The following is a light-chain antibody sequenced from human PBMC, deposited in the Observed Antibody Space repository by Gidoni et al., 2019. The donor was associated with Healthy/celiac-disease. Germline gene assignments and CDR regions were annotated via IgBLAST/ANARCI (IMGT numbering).Light chain of an antibody. V-gene: IGLV1-51*01. Sequence: QSVLTPPPSVSAAPGQKVTISCSGSSSNIGNNYVSWYQQLPGTAPKLLIYDNHKRPSGIPDRFSGSKSGTSATLGITGLQTGDEADYYCGTGDSSLSAWVFGGGTKLTVL. CDR2: DNH. CDR1: SSNIGNNY. J-gene: IGLJ3*02. CDR3: GTGDSSLSAWV.